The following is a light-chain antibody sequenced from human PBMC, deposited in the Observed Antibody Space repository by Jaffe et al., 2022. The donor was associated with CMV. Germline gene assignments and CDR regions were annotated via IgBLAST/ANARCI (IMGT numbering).Light chain of an antibody. CDR2: KAS. CDR3: QQYNTYSRT. CDR1: QSISVY. Sequence: DIQMTQSPSTLSASVGDRVTITCRATQSISVYLAWYQQKPGKAPKLLMSKASTLESGVPSRFSGSGSGTEFTLTISSLQPEDFATYFCQQYNTYSRTFGQGTKVEIK. V-gene: IGKV1-5*03. J-gene: IGKJ1*01.